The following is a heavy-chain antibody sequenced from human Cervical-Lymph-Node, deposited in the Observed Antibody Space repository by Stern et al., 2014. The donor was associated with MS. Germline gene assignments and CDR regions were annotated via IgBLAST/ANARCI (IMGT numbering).Heavy chain of an antibody. V-gene: IGHV3-21*01. D-gene: IGHD3-16*02. CDR1: GFTFSSFS. Sequence: EVQLVQSGGGLVKPGGSVRLSCVTSGFTFSSFSMNWVRQAPGKGLEWVSNISPISDYIEYADSVKGRFTISRDNAKQSLYLQMDSLRAEDTAMYYCARLSLLGIVIDFWGQGTLVTVSS. CDR2: ISPISDYI. CDR3: ARLSLLGIVIDF. J-gene: IGHJ4*02.